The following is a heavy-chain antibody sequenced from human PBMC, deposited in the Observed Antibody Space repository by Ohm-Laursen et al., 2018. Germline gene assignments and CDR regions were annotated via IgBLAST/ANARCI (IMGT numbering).Heavy chain of an antibody. V-gene: IGHV4-34*01. CDR3: ARGPGQWWVRRFDP. D-gene: IGHD2-15*01. CDR2: INHSGST. CDR1: GGSFSGYY. Sequence: SETLSLTCAVYGGSFSGYYWSWIRQPPGKGLEWIGEINHSGSTNYNPSLKSRVTISVDTSKNQFSLKLSSVTAADTAVYYWARGPGQWWVRRFDPWGQGTLVTVSS. J-gene: IGHJ5*02.